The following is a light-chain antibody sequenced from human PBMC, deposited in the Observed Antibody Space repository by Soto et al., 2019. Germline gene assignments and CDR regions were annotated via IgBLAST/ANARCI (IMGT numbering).Light chain of an antibody. CDR2: GAS. J-gene: IGKJ1*01. CDR3: QQYGSSRWT. CDR1: QSVGSAY. Sequence: EIVLTQSPGTLSLSPGERATLSCRASQSVGSAYLAWYQHNPGQAPRLLIYGASSRATGIPDRFSGSGSGTDFTLTISRLEPEDFAVYYCQQYGSSRWTFGQGTKVEAK. V-gene: IGKV3-20*01.